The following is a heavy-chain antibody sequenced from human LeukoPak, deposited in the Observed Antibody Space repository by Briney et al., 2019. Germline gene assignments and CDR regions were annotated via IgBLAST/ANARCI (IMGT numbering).Heavy chain of an antibody. J-gene: IGHJ4*02. CDR1: GFTFSPLG. V-gene: IGHV3-48*02. Sequence: GGSLRLSCAASGFTFSPLGMNWVRQAPGRGLEWVAYISSYSTTTYYAESVKGRFTISRDNAKNSLYLQVSSLRDEDTAVYYCARGRGLTLSYHYFDYWGREPWSPSPQ. CDR3: ARGRGLTLSYHYFDY. D-gene: IGHD3-10*01. CDR2: ISSYSTTT.